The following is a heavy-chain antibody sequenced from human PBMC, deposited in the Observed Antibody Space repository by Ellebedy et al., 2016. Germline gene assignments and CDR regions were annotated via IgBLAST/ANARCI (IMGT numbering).Heavy chain of an antibody. V-gene: IGHV3-48*02. J-gene: IGHJ5*02. CDR2: ISSSSSTI. Sequence: GGSLRLXXAASGFTFSSYSMNWVRQAPGKGLEWVSYISSSSSTIYYADSVKGRFTISRDNAKNSLYLQMNSLRDEDTAVYYCAREKTTVTTLSWFDPWGQGTLVTVSS. D-gene: IGHD4-17*01. CDR3: AREKTTVTTLSWFDP. CDR1: GFTFSSYS.